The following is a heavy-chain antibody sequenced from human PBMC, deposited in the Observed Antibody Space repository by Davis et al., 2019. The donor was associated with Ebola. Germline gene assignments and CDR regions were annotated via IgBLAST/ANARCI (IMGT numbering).Heavy chain of an antibody. D-gene: IGHD6-13*01. CDR1: GYSFKNYA. Sequence: AASVKVSCKASGYSFKNYAISWVRQAPGQGLEWMGWISAYNGNTNYAKNLQGRVTMTTDTSTSTAYMELRSLRSDDTAVYYCARRIAAGWFDPWGQGTLVTVSS. CDR2: ISAYNGNT. V-gene: IGHV1-18*01. J-gene: IGHJ5*02. CDR3: ARRIAAGWFDP.